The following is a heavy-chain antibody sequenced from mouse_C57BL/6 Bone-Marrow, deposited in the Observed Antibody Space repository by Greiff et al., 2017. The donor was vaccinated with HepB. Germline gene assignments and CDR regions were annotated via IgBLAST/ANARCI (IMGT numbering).Heavy chain of an antibody. CDR1: GYTFTSYG. Sequence: QVKLQQSGAELARPGASVKLSCKASGYTFTSYGISWVKQRTGQGLEWIGEIYPRSGNTYYNEKFKGKATLTADKSSSTAYMELRSLTSEDSAVYFCARSDYDYLYWYFDVWGTGTTVTVSS. J-gene: IGHJ1*03. CDR2: IYPRSGNT. V-gene: IGHV1-81*01. D-gene: IGHD2-4*01. CDR3: ARSDYDYLYWYFDV.